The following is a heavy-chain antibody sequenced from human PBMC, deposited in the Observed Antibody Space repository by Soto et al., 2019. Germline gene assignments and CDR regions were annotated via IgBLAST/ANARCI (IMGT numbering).Heavy chain of an antibody. V-gene: IGHV5-10-1*01. CDR1: GYSFTSYW. CDR3: ARESGYCGGGSCYYYYGMDV. J-gene: IGHJ6*02. Sequence: GESLKISCKGSGYSFTSYWISWVRQMPGKGLEWMGRIDPSDSYTNYSPSFQGHVTISADKSISTAYLQWSSLKASDTAMYYCARESGYCGGGSCYYYYGMDVWGQGTTVTVSS. CDR2: IDPSDSYT. D-gene: IGHD2-15*01.